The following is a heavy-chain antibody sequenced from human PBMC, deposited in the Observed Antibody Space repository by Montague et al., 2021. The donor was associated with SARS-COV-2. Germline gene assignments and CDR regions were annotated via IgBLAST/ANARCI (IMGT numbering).Heavy chain of an antibody. CDR2: MGGSGVRR. CDR1: GFIFSNYA. CDR3: AKDTATIRIAVALMDV. J-gene: IGHJ6*02. D-gene: IGHD6-19*01. V-gene: IGHV3-23*01. Sequence: SLRLSCAASGFIFSNYAMTWARQAPGKGLEWVSTMGGSGVRRDYADSVKGRFTISRDSSKNTLYLQMNSLRVEDTAVYYCAKDTATIRIAVALMDVWGQGTTVIVSS.